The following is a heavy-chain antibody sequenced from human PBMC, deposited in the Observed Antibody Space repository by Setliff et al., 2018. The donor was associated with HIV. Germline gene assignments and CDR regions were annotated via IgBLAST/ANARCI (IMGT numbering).Heavy chain of an antibody. CDR2: IRSRPFGGTT. D-gene: IGHD2-15*01. Sequence: GGSLRLSCLGSGFTFGEYGMSWFRQAPGKGLGWVGFIRSRPFGGTTEYAASVKGRFTISRDDSKSIAYLQMNSLKSADAAVYYCTRGMRPMVKRVPFDYWGQGTLVTVSS. V-gene: IGHV3-49*03. CDR3: TRGMRPMVKRVPFDY. CDR1: GFTFGEYG. J-gene: IGHJ4*02.